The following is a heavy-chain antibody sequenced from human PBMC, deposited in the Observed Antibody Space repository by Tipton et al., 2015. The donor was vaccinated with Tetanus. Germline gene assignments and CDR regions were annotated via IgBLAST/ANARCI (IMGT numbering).Heavy chain of an antibody. V-gene: IGHV3-7*01. Sequence: SLRLSCAASGFTFRGYWMHWVRLAPEKGLQWVAYIKDDGSEKAYVDSVKGRFTVSRDNAKNSLYLQMNSLRAEDTAVYYCARDPPSSGFAFESWGQGALVTVSS. J-gene: IGHJ4*02. CDR3: ARDPPSSGFAFES. CDR1: GFTFRGYW. CDR2: IKDDGSEK. D-gene: IGHD6-19*01.